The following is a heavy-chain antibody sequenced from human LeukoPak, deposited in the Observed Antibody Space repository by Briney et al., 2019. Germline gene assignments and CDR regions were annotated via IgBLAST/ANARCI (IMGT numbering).Heavy chain of an antibody. J-gene: IGHJ6*03. CDR3: TRDPGYYYMDV. CDR2: IDTDGSST. CDR1: GFIFSNYW. V-gene: IGHV3-74*01. Sequence: PGGSLRLSCAASGFIFSNYWMHWVRQVPGKGLVWVSCIDTDGSSTNYADSVKDRFTISRDNARGTLNLQMHSLRAEDTAFYYCTRDPGYYYMDVWGKGTTVTVSS.